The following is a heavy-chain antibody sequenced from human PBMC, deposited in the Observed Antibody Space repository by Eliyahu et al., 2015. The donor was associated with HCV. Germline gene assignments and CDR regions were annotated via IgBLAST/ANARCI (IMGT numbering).Heavy chain of an antibody. CDR1: GGLISASCNY. V-gene: IGHV4-39*01. D-gene: IGHD1-26*01. CDR3: ASACGNYYWDFDS. CDR2: IYYRGDT. J-gene: IGHJ4*02. Sequence: LQLQESGPGLVKPLETVSLTCHISGGLISASCNYWGWVRQSPGRGLQWIASIYYRGDTFYNSALASRVTISADTSKTQFSLELYSVTAADTAMYFCASACGNYYWDFDSWGQGTLVTVSS.